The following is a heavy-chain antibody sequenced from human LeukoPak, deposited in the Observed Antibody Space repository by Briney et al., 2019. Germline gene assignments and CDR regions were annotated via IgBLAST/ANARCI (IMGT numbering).Heavy chain of an antibody. D-gene: IGHD3-16*01. CDR2: FGESGSTT. CDR3: AKGRWGDV. Sequence: TGGSLRLSCAASGFTFSSYAMTWVRQAPGKGLEWVSTFGESGSTTYYADFVKGRFTIYRDNSKSSLYPQMNSLRAEDTAIYYCAKGRWGDVWGKGTTVTVSS. J-gene: IGHJ6*04. CDR1: GFTFSSYA. V-gene: IGHV3-23*01.